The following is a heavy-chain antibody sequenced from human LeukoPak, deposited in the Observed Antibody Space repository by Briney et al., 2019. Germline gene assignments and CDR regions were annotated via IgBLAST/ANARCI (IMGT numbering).Heavy chain of an antibody. Sequence: SGTLSLTCAVSGGSISSSNWWSWVRQPPGKGLEWIGEIYHSGSTNYNPSLKSRVTISVDRSKNQFSLKLSSVTAADTAVYYCAREGDSSGYHDAFDIWGQGTMVTVSS. D-gene: IGHD3-22*01. CDR1: GGSISSSNW. V-gene: IGHV4-4*02. CDR2: IYHSGST. J-gene: IGHJ3*02. CDR3: AREGDSSGYHDAFDI.